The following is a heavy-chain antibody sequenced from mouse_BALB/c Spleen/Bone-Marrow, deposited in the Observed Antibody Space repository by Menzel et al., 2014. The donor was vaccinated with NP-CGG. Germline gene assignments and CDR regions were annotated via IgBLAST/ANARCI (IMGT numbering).Heavy chain of an antibody. Sequence: EVKLEESGGGLVKPGGSLKLSCAASGFTFSSYAMSWVRQTPEKRLEWVATISSGGTYTYYPDSVKGRFTISRDNAKNPLCLQMSRLRSEDTAMYYCARQWFAYWGQGTLVTVSA. CDR2: ISSGGTYT. CDR1: GFTFSSYA. CDR3: ARQWFAY. J-gene: IGHJ3*01. V-gene: IGHV5-9-3*01.